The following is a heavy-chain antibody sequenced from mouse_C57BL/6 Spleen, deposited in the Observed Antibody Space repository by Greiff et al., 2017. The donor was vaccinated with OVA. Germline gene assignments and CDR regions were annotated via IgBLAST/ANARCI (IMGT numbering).Heavy chain of an antibody. J-gene: IGHJ4*01. CDR1: GFTFSDYG. Sequence: EVKLVESGGGLVKPGGSLKLSCAASGFTFSDYGMHWVRQAPEKGLEWVAYISSGSSTIYYADTVKGRFTISRDNAKNTLFLQMTSLRSEDTAMYYCARGNYYGNYYAMDYWGQGTSVTVSS. V-gene: IGHV5-17*01. CDR2: ISSGSSTI. D-gene: IGHD1-1*01. CDR3: ARGNYYGNYYAMDY.